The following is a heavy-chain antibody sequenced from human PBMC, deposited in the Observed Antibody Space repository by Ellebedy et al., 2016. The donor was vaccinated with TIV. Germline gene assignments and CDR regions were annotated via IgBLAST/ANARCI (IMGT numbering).Heavy chain of an antibody. J-gene: IGHJ4*02. V-gene: IGHV1-69*05. Sequence: ASVKVSCKASGGIFRNFGISWVRQAPGQGLEWMGGIMAIFGTTKYAQSFQGRVTMTSDTSTSTVYMELSSLRSEDTAIYYCARKYYFDYWGQGTLVTVSS. CDR2: IMAIFGTT. CDR3: ARKYYFDY. CDR1: GGIFRNFG.